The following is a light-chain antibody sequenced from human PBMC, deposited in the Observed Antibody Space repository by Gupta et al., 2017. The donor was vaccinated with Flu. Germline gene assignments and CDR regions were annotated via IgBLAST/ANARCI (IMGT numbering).Light chain of an antibody. CDR1: QSVSSS. CDR2: DTS. J-gene: IGKJ5*01. Sequence: EIVLTQSPATLSLSPGERATLSCTASQSVSSSLAWYQQKPGQAPRLLIYDTSNRDTGIPARFSGSGSGTDFTLTISSLEAEDVAVYYCQQRSNWPPTFGQGTRLEIK. V-gene: IGKV3-11*01. CDR3: QQRSNWPPT.